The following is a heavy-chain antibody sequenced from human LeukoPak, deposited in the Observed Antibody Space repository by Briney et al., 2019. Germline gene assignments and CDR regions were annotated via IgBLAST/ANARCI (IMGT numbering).Heavy chain of an antibody. D-gene: IGHD6-13*01. Sequence: PGGSLRLSCAASGFNLGTYWMHWVRQAPGKGLVWVSRISYDGSNANYADFVKGRFTISRDNAKNTLYLQMNSLRAEDTAVYYCAKSLTIGAAGYYYMDVWGKGTTVTISS. V-gene: IGHV3-74*01. J-gene: IGHJ6*03. CDR1: GFNLGTYW. CDR3: AKSLTIGAAGYYYMDV. CDR2: ISYDGSNA.